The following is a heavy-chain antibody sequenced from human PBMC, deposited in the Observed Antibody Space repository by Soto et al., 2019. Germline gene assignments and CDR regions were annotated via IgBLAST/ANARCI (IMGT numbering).Heavy chain of an antibody. J-gene: IGHJ6*02. CDR3: SRGEVGATVNYYFFDMDV. Sequence: SETLSLTCAVYGGSFSGYFWSWIRQPPGKGLEWIGEIKHNGSTNYNPSHKSRVTISVDTSKNQFSLKLSSVTAAVTAVYYCSRGEVGATVNYYFFDMDVWGQGTTVTVSS. D-gene: IGHD1-26*01. CDR1: GGSFSGYF. V-gene: IGHV4-34*01. CDR2: IKHNGST.